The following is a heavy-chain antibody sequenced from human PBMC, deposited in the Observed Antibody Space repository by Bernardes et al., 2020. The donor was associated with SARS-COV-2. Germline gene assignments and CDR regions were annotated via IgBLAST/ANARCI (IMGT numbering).Heavy chain of an antibody. V-gene: IGHV3-7*03. CDR1: GFTFSSYW. Sequence: VGSLRLSCAASGFTFSSYWMSWVRQAPGKGLEWVANIKGDGSQISSVDSVRGRFSASRDNSKNTQYLQMNSLKAEDTALYYCAKSGVGVYPRGAFDIWGQGTQVTVSS. D-gene: IGHD1-26*01. CDR3: AKSGVGVYPRGAFDI. J-gene: IGHJ3*02. CDR2: IKGDGSQI.